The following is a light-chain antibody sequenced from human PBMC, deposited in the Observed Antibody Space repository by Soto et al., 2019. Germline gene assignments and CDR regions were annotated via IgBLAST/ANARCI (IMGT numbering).Light chain of an antibody. V-gene: IGLV2-14*03. Sequence: LSRPGSVSGSPGEPITISSTGTISDVGGYNFVSWYQQYPGKAPKLMICDVSNRPSGVSNRFSGSKSGNTASLTISGLQAEDEADYYCSSFTGSNYVFGTGTKVTV. CDR1: ISDVGGYNF. J-gene: IGLJ1*01. CDR2: DVS. CDR3: SSFTGSNYV.